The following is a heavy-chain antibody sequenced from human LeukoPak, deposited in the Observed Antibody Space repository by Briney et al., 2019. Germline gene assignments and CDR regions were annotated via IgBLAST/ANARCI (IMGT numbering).Heavy chain of an antibody. D-gene: IGHD5-18*01. CDR3: ARTTAMVTSWFDP. Sequence: PGGSLRLSCAASGFTFSSYAMHWVRQAPGKGLERVAVISYDGSNKYYAESVKGRFTISRDNSKNTLYLQMNSLRAEDTAVYYCARTTAMVTSWFDPWGQGTLVTVSS. CDR2: ISYDGSNK. CDR1: GFTFSSYA. J-gene: IGHJ5*02. V-gene: IGHV3-30*04.